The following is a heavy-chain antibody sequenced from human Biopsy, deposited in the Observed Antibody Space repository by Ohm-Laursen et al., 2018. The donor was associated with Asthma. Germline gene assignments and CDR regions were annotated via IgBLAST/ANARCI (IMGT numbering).Heavy chain of an antibody. CDR3: VRGSSSWHHGPFHYYYGLDV. V-gene: IGHV4-39*01. CDR1: SGSGGYMRSGNYY. D-gene: IGHD6-13*01. Sequence: SDTLSLICSLSSGSGGYMRSGNYYWGWIRQPPGKGLEWIGSIYYSGTTYYNPSLESRVTVSADTSKNQFSLKLTSVTAADTAVYYCVRGSSSWHHGPFHYYYGLDVWGQGTTATVSS. J-gene: IGHJ6*02. CDR2: IYYSGTT.